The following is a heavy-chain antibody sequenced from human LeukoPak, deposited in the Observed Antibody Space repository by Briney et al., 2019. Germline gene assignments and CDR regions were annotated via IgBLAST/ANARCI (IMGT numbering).Heavy chain of an antibody. Sequence: SVKVSCKASGGTFSSYTISWVRQAPGLGLEWMGRIIPILGIANYAQKFQGRVTITADKSTSTAYMELSSLRSEDTAVYYCARESSSLHYFDYWSQGTLVTVSS. V-gene: IGHV1-69*04. CDR2: IIPILGIA. J-gene: IGHJ4*02. CDR3: ARESSSLHYFDY. D-gene: IGHD6-13*01. CDR1: GGTFSSYT.